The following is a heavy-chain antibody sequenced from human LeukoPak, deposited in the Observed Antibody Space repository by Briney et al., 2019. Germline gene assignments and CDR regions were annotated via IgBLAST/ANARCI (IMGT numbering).Heavy chain of an antibody. J-gene: IGHJ3*02. D-gene: IGHD4-17*01. V-gene: IGHV3-74*01. CDR2: INGDGRNI. Sequence: GGSLRLSCVASGFTFSSYWMHWVRQDPRKGLVWVSRINGDGRNINYADSVRGRFTISRDNAKNTLYLQMNTLRAEDTALYYCAKDKGPMTTVTTGDAFDIWGQGTMVTVSS. CDR1: GFTFSSYW. CDR3: AKDKGPMTTVTTGDAFDI.